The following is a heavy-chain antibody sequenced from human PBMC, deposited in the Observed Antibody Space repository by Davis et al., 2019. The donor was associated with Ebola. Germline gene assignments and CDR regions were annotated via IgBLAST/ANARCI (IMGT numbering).Heavy chain of an antibody. CDR2: ISSSSSYI. CDR3: AKDSSWCNWFDP. CDR1: GFTFSSYS. J-gene: IGHJ5*02. D-gene: IGHD6-13*01. V-gene: IGHV3-21*06. Sequence: PGGSLRLSCAASGFTFSSYSMNWVRQAPGKGLEWVSSISSSSSYIYYADSVKGRFTISRDDAKNSLYLQMNSLRVEDTAVYYCAKDSSWCNWFDPWGQGALVTVSS.